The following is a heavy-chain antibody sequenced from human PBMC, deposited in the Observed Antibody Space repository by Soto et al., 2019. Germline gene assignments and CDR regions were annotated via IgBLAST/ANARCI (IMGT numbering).Heavy chain of an antibody. CDR3: ARDAGYSSSWYPYYFDY. CDR1: GDSVSSNSAA. V-gene: IGHV6-1*01. D-gene: IGHD6-13*01. J-gene: IGHJ4*02. CDR2: TYYRSKWYN. Sequence: SQTLSLTCAISGDSVSSNSAAWNWIRQSPSRGLEWLGRTYYRSKWYNDYAVSVKSRITINPDTSKNQFSLQLNSVTPEDTAVYYCARDAGYSSSWYPYYFDYWGQGTLVTVSS.